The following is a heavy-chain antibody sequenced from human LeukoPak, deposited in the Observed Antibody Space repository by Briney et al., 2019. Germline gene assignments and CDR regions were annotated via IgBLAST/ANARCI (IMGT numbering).Heavy chain of an antibody. D-gene: IGHD2-15*01. J-gene: IGHJ4*02. CDR3: ARGSGYCSGGTCYIDY. V-gene: IGHV1-2*02. CDR1: GYTFTGYY. CDR2: INPNSGGT. Sequence: ASVKVSCKASGYTFTGYYMHWVRQAPGQGLEWMGWINPNSGGTNYAQKFQGRVTMTRDTSINTAYMELSRLTFDDTAAYFCARGSGYCSGGTCYIDYWGQGTLVTVSS.